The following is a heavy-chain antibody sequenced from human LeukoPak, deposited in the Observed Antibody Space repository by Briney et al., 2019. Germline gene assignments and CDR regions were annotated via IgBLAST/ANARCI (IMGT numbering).Heavy chain of an antibody. Sequence: GGSLRLSCAASGFTFSNYWMTWVRQAPGKGLEWVSSITSTSSYIYYADSVKGRFTISRDNAQNSLYLQMNSLRAEDTAVYYCARDFGGYCSGGSCYSGWSDYWGQGTLVTVSS. J-gene: IGHJ4*02. CDR2: ITSTSSYI. CDR3: ARDFGGYCSGGSCYSGWSDY. D-gene: IGHD2-15*01. CDR1: GFTFSNYW. V-gene: IGHV3-21*01.